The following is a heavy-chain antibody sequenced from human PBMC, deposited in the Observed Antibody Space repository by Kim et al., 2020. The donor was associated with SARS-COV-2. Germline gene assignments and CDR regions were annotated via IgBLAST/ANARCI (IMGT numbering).Heavy chain of an antibody. CDR1: GYSFTSYW. CDR3: ARHPAYGDYVITGATFDY. CDR2: IDPSDSYT. V-gene: IGHV5-10-1*01. D-gene: IGHD4-17*01. J-gene: IGHJ4*02. Sequence: GESLKISYKGSGYSFTSYWISWVRQMPGKGLEWMGRIDPSDSYTNYSPSFQGHVTISADKSISTAYLQWSSLKASDTAMYYCARHPAYGDYVITGATFDYWGQGTLVTVAS.